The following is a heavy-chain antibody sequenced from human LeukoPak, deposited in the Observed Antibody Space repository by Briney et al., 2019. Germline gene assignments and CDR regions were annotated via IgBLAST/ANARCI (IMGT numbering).Heavy chain of an antibody. V-gene: IGHV1-18*01. Sequence: ASVKVSCKASGYTFTSYGISWVRQAPGQGLEWMGWISAYNGNTNYAQKLQGRVTMTTDTSTSTACMELRSLRSDDTAVYYCARVKHDYSNWGDYYYYYMDVWGKGTTVTVSS. CDR2: ISAYNGNT. J-gene: IGHJ6*03. CDR3: ARVKHDYSNWGDYYYYYMDV. D-gene: IGHD4-11*01. CDR1: GYTFTSYG.